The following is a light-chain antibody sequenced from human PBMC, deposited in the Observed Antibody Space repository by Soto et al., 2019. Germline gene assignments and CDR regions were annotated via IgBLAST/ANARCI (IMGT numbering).Light chain of an antibody. CDR3: QQRSNWPLLT. Sequence: EIVLTQSPATLSLSLGERATLSCRASQSVSNYLAWYQQKPGQAPRLLIYDASNRATGIPARFSGSGSGTDFTLTISSLEPEDFAVYYCQQRSNWPLLTFGGGTKVEIK. CDR1: QSVSNY. J-gene: IGKJ4*01. V-gene: IGKV3-11*01. CDR2: DAS.